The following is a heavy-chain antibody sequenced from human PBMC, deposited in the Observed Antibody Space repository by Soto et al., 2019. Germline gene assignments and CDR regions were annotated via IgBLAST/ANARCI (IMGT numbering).Heavy chain of an antibody. Sequence: PGESLKISCKGSGYSFTSYWISWVRQMPGKGLEWMGRIDPSDSYTNYSPSFQGHVTISADKSISTAYLQWSSLKASDTAMYYCARHSIVVVTAIPVGMDVWGQGTTVTVSS. D-gene: IGHD2-21*02. CDR1: GYSFTSYW. J-gene: IGHJ6*02. V-gene: IGHV5-10-1*01. CDR3: ARHSIVVVTAIPVGMDV. CDR2: IDPSDSYT.